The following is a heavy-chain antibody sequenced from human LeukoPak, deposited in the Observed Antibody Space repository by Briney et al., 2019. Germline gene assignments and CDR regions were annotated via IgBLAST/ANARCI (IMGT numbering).Heavy chain of an antibody. D-gene: IGHD2-2*01. Sequence: SETLSLTCTVSGGSISSSSYYWGWIRQPPGKGLEGIGSIYYSGSTYDNPSLKSRVTISVDTSKNQFSLKLSSVTAADTAVYYCARSGVNQLLPNDYWGQGTLVTVSS. J-gene: IGHJ4*02. CDR2: IYYSGST. V-gene: IGHV4-39*01. CDR1: GGSISSSSYY. CDR3: ARSGVNQLLPNDY.